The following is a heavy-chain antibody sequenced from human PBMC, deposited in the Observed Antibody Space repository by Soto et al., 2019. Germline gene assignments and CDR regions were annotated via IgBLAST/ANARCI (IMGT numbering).Heavy chain of an antibody. J-gene: IGHJ4*02. CDR2: ISYDGSNK. D-gene: IGHD1-26*01. CDR3: AKDRGSYPPTNDY. Sequence: QVQLVESGGGVVQPGRSLRLSCAASGFTFSSYGMHWVRQAPGKGLEWVAVISYDGSNKYYADSVKGRFTISRDNSKNTLYLRMNSLRAEDTAVYYCAKDRGSYPPTNDYWGQGTLVTVSS. CDR1: GFTFSSYG. V-gene: IGHV3-30*18.